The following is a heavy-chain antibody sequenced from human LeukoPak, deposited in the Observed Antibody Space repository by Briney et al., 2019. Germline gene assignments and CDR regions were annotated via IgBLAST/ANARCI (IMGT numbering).Heavy chain of an antibody. CDR3: ASGKYMVRGVITSFGY. D-gene: IGHD3-10*01. V-gene: IGHV1-69*05. Sequence: ASVKVSCKASGYTFTGYYMHWVRQAPGQGLEWMGGIIPIFGTANYAQKFQGRVTITTDESTSTAYMELSSLRSEDTAVYYCASGKYMVRGVITSFGYWGQGTLVTVSS. CDR1: GYTFTGYY. J-gene: IGHJ4*02. CDR2: IIPIFGTA.